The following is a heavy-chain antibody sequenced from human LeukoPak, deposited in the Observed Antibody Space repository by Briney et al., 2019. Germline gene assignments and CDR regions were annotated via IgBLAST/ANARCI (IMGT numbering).Heavy chain of an antibody. J-gene: IGHJ2*01. D-gene: IGHD4-11*01. CDR3: ARHGDPTTVTTWYFDL. CDR2: IYPGDSDT. V-gene: IGHV5-51*01. CDR1: GYSFTSYW. Sequence: GESLKISWKGSGYSFTSYWIGWVRQMPGKGLEWMGIIYPGDSDTRYSPSFQGQVTISADKSISTAYLQWSSLKASDTAMYYCARHGDPTTVTTWYFDLWGRGTLVTVSS.